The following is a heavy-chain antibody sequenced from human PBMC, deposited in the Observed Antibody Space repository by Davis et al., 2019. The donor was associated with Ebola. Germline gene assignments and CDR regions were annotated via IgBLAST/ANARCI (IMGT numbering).Heavy chain of an antibody. CDR1: GFTFDDYA. Sequence: GGSLRLSCAASGFTFDDYAMHWVRQAPGKGLEWVSGISWNSGSIGYADSVKGRFTISRDNAKNTLYLQMNSLRAEDTAVYYCARGDGYWGQGTLVTVSS. CDR2: ISWNSGSI. V-gene: IGHV3-9*01. J-gene: IGHJ4*02. CDR3: ARGDGY. D-gene: IGHD5-24*01.